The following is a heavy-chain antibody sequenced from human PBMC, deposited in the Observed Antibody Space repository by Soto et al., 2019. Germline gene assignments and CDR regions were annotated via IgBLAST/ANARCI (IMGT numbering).Heavy chain of an antibody. CDR2: INSDGSST. D-gene: IGHD3-10*01. V-gene: IGHV3-74*01. CDR1: GFTFSSYW. Sequence: GGSLRLSCAASGFTFSSYWMHWVRQAPGKGLVWVSRINSDGSSTSYADSVKGRFTISRDNAKNTLYLQMNSLRAEDTAVYYCARENPLRFRGIYYYYGMDVWGQGTTVTVSS. J-gene: IGHJ6*02. CDR3: ARENPLRFRGIYYYYGMDV.